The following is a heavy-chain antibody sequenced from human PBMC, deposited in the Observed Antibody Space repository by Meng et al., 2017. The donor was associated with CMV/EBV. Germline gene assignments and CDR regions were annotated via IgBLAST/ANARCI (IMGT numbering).Heavy chain of an antibody. J-gene: IGHJ6*02. CDR2: ISSSSSYI. CDR1: GFTFSSYE. D-gene: IGHD3-3*01. CDR3: ARDNDFWSGYYRYYYYYYGMDV. V-gene: IGHV3-21*01. Sequence: GGSLRLSCAASGFTFSSYEMNWVRQAPGKGLEWVSSISSSSSYIYYADSVKGRFTISRDNAKNSLYLQMNSLRAEDTAVYYCARDNDFWSGYYRYYYYYYGMDVWGQGTTVTVSS.